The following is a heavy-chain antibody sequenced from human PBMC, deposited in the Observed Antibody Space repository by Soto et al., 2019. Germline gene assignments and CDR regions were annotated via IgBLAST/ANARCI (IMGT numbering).Heavy chain of an antibody. CDR3: ARFGDSGSYLAY. CDR1: GGSISSSDYY. J-gene: IGHJ4*02. V-gene: IGHV4-39*01. D-gene: IGHD1-26*01. CDR2: IYYSGSA. Sequence: SETLSLTCTVSGGSISSSDYYWGWIRQPPGKGLEWIGNIYYSGSASYNPSLKSRVTISVDTSKNQVSLKLSSVTAADTAVYYCARFGDSGSYLAYWGQGTLVTVSS.